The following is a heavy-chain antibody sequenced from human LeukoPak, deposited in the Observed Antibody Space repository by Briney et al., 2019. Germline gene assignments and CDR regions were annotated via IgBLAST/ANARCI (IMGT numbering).Heavy chain of an antibody. V-gene: IGHV3-66*01. CDR1: GFTVSSNY. J-gene: IGHJ6*03. D-gene: IGHD6-13*01. CDR2: IYSGGST. Sequence: GGSLRLSCAASGFTVSSNYMSWVRQAPGRGLEWVSVIYSGGSTYYADSVKGRFTISRDNSKNTLYLQMNSLRAEDTAAYYCASSWYKFYYYYYVDVWGKGTTVTVSS. CDR3: ASSWYKFYYYYYVDV.